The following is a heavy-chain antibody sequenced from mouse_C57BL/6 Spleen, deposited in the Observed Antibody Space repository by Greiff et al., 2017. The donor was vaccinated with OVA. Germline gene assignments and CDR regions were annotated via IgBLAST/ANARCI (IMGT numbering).Heavy chain of an antibody. J-gene: IGHJ4*01. CDR1: GFSLTSYG. D-gene: IGHD2-1*01. V-gene: IGHV2-2*01. CDR3: ARKAFYYGNYDYYAMDY. CDR2: IWSGGST. Sequence: QVQLKQSGPGLVQPSQSLSITCTVSGFSLTSYGVHWVRQSPGKGLEWLGVIWSGGSTDYNAAFISRLSISKDNSKSQVFFKMNSLQADDTAIYYCARKAFYYGNYDYYAMDYWGQGTSVTVSS.